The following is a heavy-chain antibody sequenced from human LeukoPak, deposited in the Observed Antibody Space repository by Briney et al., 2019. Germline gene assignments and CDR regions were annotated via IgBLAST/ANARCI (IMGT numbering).Heavy chain of an antibody. Sequence: ASVKVSCKASGGTFSSYAISWVRQAPGQGLGWMGGIIPIFGTANYAQKFQGRVTITTDESTSTAYMELSSLRSEDTAVYYCARGPYYDILTGYYAHWGQGTLVTVSS. V-gene: IGHV1-69*05. CDR1: GGTFSSYA. J-gene: IGHJ4*02. CDR3: ARGPYYDILTGYYAH. CDR2: IIPIFGTA. D-gene: IGHD3-9*01.